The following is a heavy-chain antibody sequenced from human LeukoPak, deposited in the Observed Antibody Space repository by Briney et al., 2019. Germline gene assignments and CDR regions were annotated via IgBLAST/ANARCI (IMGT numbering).Heavy chain of an antibody. Sequence: GGSLRLSCAASGFTFSNYAMSWVRQAPGKGLEWVSGISGSSGTTYYTDSVQVRFTISRDNSKDTLYLQMNSLRDDDTAIYYCAKSWSCVQYNDWLCYFDYWGQGTLVTVSS. V-gene: IGHV3-23*01. J-gene: IGHJ4*02. CDR2: ISGSSGTT. CDR1: GFTFSNYA. CDR3: AKSWSCVQYNDWLCYFDY. D-gene: IGHD3-9*01.